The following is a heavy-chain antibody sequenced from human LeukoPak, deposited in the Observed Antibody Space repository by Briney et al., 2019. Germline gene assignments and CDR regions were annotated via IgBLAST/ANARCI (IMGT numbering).Heavy chain of an antibody. CDR3: ARDRPSEYSGSYGPDAFDI. Sequence: SETLSLTCTVSGGSISGYYWSWIRQPAGKGLEWIGRIYTSGSTNYNPSLKSRVTMSVDTSKNQFSLKLSSVTAADTAVYYCARDRPSEYSGSYGPDAFDIWGQGTMVTVSS. CDR2: IYTSGST. J-gene: IGHJ3*02. V-gene: IGHV4-4*07. D-gene: IGHD1-26*01. CDR1: GGSISGYY.